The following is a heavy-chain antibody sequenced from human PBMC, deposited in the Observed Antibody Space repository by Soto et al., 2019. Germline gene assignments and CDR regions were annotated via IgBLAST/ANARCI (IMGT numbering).Heavy chain of an antibody. V-gene: IGHV3-7*03. CDR3: TSRPSGMTYHAVFDF. CDR1: GLTFSGLW. CDR2: IMPDGSET. J-gene: IGHJ4*02. Sequence: GGSLRLSCAASGLTFSGLWMTWVRQTPGEGLQWVAAIMPDGSETFYVDSVKGRFTISRDNARNSLFLQMDSLRAEDTAVYYCTSRPSGMTYHAVFDFWGQGTLVTVSS. D-gene: IGHD2-21*02.